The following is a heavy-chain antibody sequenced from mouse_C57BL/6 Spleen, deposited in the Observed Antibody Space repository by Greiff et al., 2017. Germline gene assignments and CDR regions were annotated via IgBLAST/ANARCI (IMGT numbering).Heavy chain of an antibody. CDR2: IYPGDGDT. D-gene: IGHD2-1*01. V-gene: IGHV1-80*01. J-gene: IGHJ2*01. CDR3: ARSRNYGNSDY. CDR1: GYAFSSYW. Sequence: QVQLQQSGAELVKPGASVKISCKASGYAFSSYWLNWVKQRPGKGLEWIGQIYPGDGDTNYNGKFKGKATLTADKSSSTAYMQLSSLTSEDSAVYFCARSRNYGNSDYWGQGTTLTVSS.